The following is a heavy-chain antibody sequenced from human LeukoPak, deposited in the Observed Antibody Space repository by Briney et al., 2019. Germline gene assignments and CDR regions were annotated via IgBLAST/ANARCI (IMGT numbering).Heavy chain of an antibody. V-gene: IGHV3-23*01. CDR2: ISGSGGST. CDR1: GFTFSNYA. Sequence: GGSLRLSCAASGFTFSNYAMNWVRQAPGKGLEWVSGISGSGGSTYYADSVKGRFTTSRDNSKNTLYLQMNSLGAGDTAVYYCAKDDTPGKEWLEVIDYWGQGTLVTVSS. D-gene: IGHD3-3*01. CDR3: AKDDTPGKEWLEVIDY. J-gene: IGHJ4*02.